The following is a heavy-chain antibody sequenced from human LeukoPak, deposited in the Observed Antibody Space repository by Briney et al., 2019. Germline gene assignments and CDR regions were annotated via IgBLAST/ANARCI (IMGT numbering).Heavy chain of an antibody. V-gene: IGHV3-21*01. CDR3: SAGEGYYDSSDYYSAWAFNV. D-gene: IGHD3-22*01. CDR2: ISSSSSYI. J-gene: IGHJ3*01. CDR1: GFTFSSYS. Sequence: PGGSLRLPCAASGFTFSSYSMNWVRQAPGKGLEWVSSISSSSSYIYYADSVKGRFTISRDNAKNSLYLQMNSLRAEDTAVYYCSAGEGYYDSSDYYSAWAFNVWGQGTMVTVSS.